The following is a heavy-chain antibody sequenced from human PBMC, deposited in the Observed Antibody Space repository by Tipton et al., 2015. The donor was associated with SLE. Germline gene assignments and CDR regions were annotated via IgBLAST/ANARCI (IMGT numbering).Heavy chain of an antibody. CDR1: GLTSSTHA. D-gene: IGHD1-26*01. V-gene: IGHV3-23*03. Sequence: SLRLSCAASGLTSSTHAMTWVRQAPGKGLEWVSVIYRGGNTYYVDSVRGRFTISRDTSKSTLYLQMNSLRPEDTAVYYCATRPSDHDREPLDYWGQGTLVTVSS. CDR2: IYRGGNT. CDR3: ATRPSDHDREPLDY. J-gene: IGHJ4*02.